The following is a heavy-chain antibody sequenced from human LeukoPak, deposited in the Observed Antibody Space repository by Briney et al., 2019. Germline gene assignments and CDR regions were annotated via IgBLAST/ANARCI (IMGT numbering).Heavy chain of an antibody. CDR1: GDSVSSNSAA. V-gene: IGHV6-1*01. CDR2: TYYRSKWYN. Sequence: SQTLSLTCAISGDSVSSNSAAWNWIRQSPSRGLEWLGRTYYRSKWYNDYAVSVKSRITINPDTSKNQFSLQLNSVTPEDTAVYYCVPSGRDGYNLNYYWGQGTLVTVSS. D-gene: IGHD5-24*01. J-gene: IGHJ4*02. CDR3: VPSGRDGYNLNYY.